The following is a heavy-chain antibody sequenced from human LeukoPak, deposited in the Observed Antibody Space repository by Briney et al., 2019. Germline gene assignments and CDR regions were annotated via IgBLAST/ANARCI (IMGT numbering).Heavy chain of an antibody. D-gene: IGHD1-7*01. V-gene: IGHV1-8*01. CDR1: GYTFTSYD. CDR2: MNPNSGNT. J-gene: IGHJ4*02. Sequence: GASVKVSCKASGYTFTSYDINWVRQATGQGLEWMGLMNPNSGNTGYAQKFQGRVTMTRNTSISTAYMELSSLRSEDTAVYYCARGRITGTTRGSDYWGQGTLVTVSS. CDR3: ARGRITGTTRGSDY.